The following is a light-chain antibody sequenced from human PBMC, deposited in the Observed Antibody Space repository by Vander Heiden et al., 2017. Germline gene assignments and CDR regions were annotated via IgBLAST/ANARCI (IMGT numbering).Light chain of an antibody. J-gene: IGKJ2*01. CDR1: QSVSSN. CDR2: GAS. CDR3: QQYNNWPNT. Sequence: EIVMTHSPATLSVSPGERATLSCRASQSVSSNLAWYQHKPGQAPRLLIHGASTRATGIPARFSGSGSGTEFTVTISSLQSEDFAVYYCQQYNNWPNTFGQGTKLEIK. V-gene: IGKV3-15*01.